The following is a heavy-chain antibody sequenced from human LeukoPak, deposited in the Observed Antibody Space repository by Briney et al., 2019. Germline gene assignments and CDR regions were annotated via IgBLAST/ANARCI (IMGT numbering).Heavy chain of an antibody. V-gene: IGHV4-59*08. D-gene: IGHD2-15*01. CDR3: ATQQCSGGSCYSRAIWFDP. Sequence: TSESLSLTCTVSGGSISSYYWSWIRQPPGKGLEWIGYIYYSVSTNYNPSLKSRVTISVDTSKNQFSLKLNSVTAADTAVYYCATQQCSGGSCYSRAIWFDPWGQGTLVTVSS. J-gene: IGHJ5*02. CDR1: GGSISSYY. CDR2: IYYSVST.